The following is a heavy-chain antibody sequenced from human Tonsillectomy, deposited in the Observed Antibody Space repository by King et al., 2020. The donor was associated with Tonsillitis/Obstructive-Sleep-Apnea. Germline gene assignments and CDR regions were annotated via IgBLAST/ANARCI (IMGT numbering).Heavy chain of an antibody. CDR1: GFTFSSYW. V-gene: IGHV3-7*04. D-gene: IGHD3-3*01. J-gene: IGHJ4*02. CDR2: IKQDGREK. Sequence: VQLVESGGGLVQPGGSLRLSCAASGFTFSSYWMSWVRQAPGKGLEWVANIKQDGREKYYVDSVKGRFTISRDNAKNSLYLQMNSLRAEDTAVYYCARDRGDSYYDFWSGYYSLDYWGQGTLVTVSS. CDR3: ARDRGDSYYDFWSGYYSLDY.